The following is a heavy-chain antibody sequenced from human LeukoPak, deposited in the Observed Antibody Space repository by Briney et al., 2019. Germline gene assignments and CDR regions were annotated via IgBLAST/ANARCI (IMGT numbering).Heavy chain of an antibody. V-gene: IGHV4-59*01. CDR3: ARLSTVTTSFDY. Sequence: SETLSLTCTVSGGSISSFYWSWIRQPPGKGLEWIGYIYYSGNTNYNPSLKSRVTISVDTSKNQFSLKLSSVTAADTAVYYCARLSTVTTSFDYWGQGTLVTVSS. CDR2: IYYSGNT. D-gene: IGHD4-17*01. CDR1: GGSISSFY. J-gene: IGHJ4*02.